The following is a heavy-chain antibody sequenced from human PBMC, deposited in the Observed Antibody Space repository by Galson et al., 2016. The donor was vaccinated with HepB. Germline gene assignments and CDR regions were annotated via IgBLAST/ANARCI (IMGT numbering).Heavy chain of an antibody. CDR3: ARGEFRLVRLRVFDI. D-gene: IGHD3-16*01. CDR2: INHRGST. Sequence: LSLTCAVYGGSFSGYYWSWIRQSPGKGLEWIGEINHRGSTNYNPSLKSRLTISLDTSKNQISLKLSFVTAADTAVYYCARGEFRLVRLRVFDIWGQGTMVTVSS. CDR1: GGSFSGYY. V-gene: IGHV4-34*01. J-gene: IGHJ3*02.